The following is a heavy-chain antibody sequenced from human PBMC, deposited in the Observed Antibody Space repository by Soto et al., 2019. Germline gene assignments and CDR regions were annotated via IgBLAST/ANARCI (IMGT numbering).Heavy chain of an antibody. CDR2: VNPNSGGT. J-gene: IGHJ6*02. CDR3: ARDSRRLRPMDV. CDR1: GYTFTGYY. Sequence: ASVKVSCKASGYTFTGYYIHWVRQAPGQGLEWMGWVNPNSGGTNYAQKFQGWVTMTRDTSISTAYMELSRLRSDDTAVYYCARDSRRLRPMDVWGQGTTVTVSS. D-gene: IGHD3-16*01. V-gene: IGHV1-2*04.